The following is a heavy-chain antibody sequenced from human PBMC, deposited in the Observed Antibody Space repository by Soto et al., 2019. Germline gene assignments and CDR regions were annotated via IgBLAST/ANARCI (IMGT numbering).Heavy chain of an antibody. CDR1: GDSMNTNNW. D-gene: IGHD2-8*01. J-gene: IGHJ4*02. V-gene: IGHV4-4*02. CDR2: IHHNGDT. CDR3: ARTRQSCTTSRCHDVYFDF. Sequence: SETLSLTCAVFGDSMNTNNWWSCVRQTPGRGLEWIGEIHHNGDTTYTPSLKSRVTMSLDKSKYHFSLSLTSVTAADTAVYYCARTRQSCTTSRCHDVYFDFWGRGTLVTVSS.